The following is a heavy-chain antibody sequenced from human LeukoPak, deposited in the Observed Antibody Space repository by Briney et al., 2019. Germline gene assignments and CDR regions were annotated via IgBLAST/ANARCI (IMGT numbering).Heavy chain of an antibody. V-gene: IGHV1-18*01. D-gene: IGHD5-18*01. CDR1: GYTFTSYG. CDR2: ISAYNGNT. Sequence: ASVKVSCKASGYTFTSYGISWVRQAPGQGLEWMGWISAYNGNTNYAQKLQGRVTMTTDTSTSTAYMELSRLRSDDTAVYYCARSWIQLWTTGYYFDYWGQGTLVTVSS. CDR3: ARSWIQLWTTGYYFDY. J-gene: IGHJ4*02.